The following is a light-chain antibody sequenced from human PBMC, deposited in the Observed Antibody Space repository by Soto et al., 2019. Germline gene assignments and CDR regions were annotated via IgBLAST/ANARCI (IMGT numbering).Light chain of an antibody. Sequence: EIVLTQSPGTLSLSPGERATLSCRASQSVGSTYLAWYQQKPGQAPRLLIYGASSRATDIPDRFSGSGSGTDFTLTISRLEPEDFAVYYCQQSGSSPTFGGGTKVEIK. CDR2: GAS. CDR1: QSVGSTY. V-gene: IGKV3-20*01. J-gene: IGKJ4*01. CDR3: QQSGSSPT.